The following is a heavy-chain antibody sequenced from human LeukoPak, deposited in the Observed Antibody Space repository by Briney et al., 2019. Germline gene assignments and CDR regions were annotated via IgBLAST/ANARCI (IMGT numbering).Heavy chain of an antibody. CDR3: ARDTLYGSGSYYTVKYYYYMDV. V-gene: IGHV3-21*01. D-gene: IGHD3-10*01. CDR2: ISTSSSHI. CDR1: GFTFSFYM. Sequence: PGGSLRLSCTASGFTFSFYMMNWVRQAPGKGLEWVSSISTSSSHIYYADSLKGRFTVSRDNAKNSLYLQMNSLRAEDTAVYYCARDTLYGSGSYYTVKYYYYMDVRGKGTTVTVSS. J-gene: IGHJ6*03.